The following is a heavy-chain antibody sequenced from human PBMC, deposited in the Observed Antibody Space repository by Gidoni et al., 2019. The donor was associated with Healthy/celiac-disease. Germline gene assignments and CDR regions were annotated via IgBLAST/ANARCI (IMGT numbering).Heavy chain of an antibody. CDR3: AKDFGTGCGGDCYPIDYFDY. CDR1: GFPFSSYA. CDR2: ISGSGGST. D-gene: IGHD2-21*02. Sequence: EVQLLESGGGLVQPGGSLRLSCAASGFPFSSYAMSWVRQAPGKGLEWVSAISGSGGSTYYADSVKGRFTISRDNSKNMLYLQMNSLRAEDTAVYYCAKDFGTGCGGDCYPIDYFDYWGQGTLVTVSS. V-gene: IGHV3-23*01. J-gene: IGHJ4*02.